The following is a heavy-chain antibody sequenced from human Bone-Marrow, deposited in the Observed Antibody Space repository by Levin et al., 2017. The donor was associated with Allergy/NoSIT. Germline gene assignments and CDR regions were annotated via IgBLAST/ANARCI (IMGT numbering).Heavy chain of an antibody. CDR1: GGSISSSSYY. D-gene: IGHD3-10*01. CDR3: AREEVLGSRGYWYFDL. V-gene: IGHV4-39*07. J-gene: IGHJ2*01. Sequence: SETLSLTCTVSGGSISSSSYYWGWIRQPPGKGLEWIGSIYYSGSTYYNPSLKSRVTISVDTSKNQFSLKLSSVTAADTAVYYCAREEVLGSRGYWYFDLWGRGTLVTVSS. CDR2: IYYSGST.